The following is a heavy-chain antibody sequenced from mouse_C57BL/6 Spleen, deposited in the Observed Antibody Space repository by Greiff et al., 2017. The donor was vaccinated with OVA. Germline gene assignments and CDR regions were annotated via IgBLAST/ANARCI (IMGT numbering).Heavy chain of an antibody. CDR2: LNPNNGGT. CDR1: GYTFTDYY. CDR3: ARDPGAY. Sequence: EVQLQQSGPELVKPGASVKISCKASGYTFTDYYMNWVKQSHGKSLEWIGDLNPNNGGTSSNQKLKGKATVTVDKSSSTAYMELRSLTSEDSAGYYCARDPGAYWGQGTLVTVSA. V-gene: IGHV1-26*01. J-gene: IGHJ3*01.